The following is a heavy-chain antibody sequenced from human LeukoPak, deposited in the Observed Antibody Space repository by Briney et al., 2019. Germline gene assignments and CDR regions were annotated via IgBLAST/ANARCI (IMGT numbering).Heavy chain of an antibody. CDR2: IYYSGST. D-gene: IGHD3-10*01. V-gene: IGHV4-61*01. Sequence: SETLSLTCTVSGGSISSSSYHWSWIRQPPGKGLEWIGYIYYSGSTNYNPSLKSRVTISVDTSNNQFSLRLNSVTAADTAVYYCARDPFGSNAFDIWGQGTVVAVSS. J-gene: IGHJ3*02. CDR3: ARDPFGSNAFDI. CDR1: GGSISSSSYH.